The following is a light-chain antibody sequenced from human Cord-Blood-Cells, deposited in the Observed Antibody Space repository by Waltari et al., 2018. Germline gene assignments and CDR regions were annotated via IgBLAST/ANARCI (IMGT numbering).Light chain of an antibody. CDR1: RSYVGGYNY. CDR2: EVS. J-gene: IGLJ1*01. CDR3: SSYTSSSTLV. Sequence: QSALTQPASVSGSPGQSITIACTGTRSYVGGYNYVPWYQQPPGKAPKLIIYEVSNRPSGVSNRFSGSKSGNTASLTISGLQAEDEADYYCSSYTSSSTLVFGTGTKVTVL. V-gene: IGLV2-14*01.